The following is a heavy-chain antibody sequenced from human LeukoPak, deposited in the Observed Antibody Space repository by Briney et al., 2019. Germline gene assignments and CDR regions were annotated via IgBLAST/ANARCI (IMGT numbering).Heavy chain of an antibody. D-gene: IGHD1-1*01. CDR3: ARDPSGGTHPIDY. CDR2: INPNSGGT. V-gene: IGHV1-2*02. J-gene: IGHJ4*02. CDR1: GYTFTGYY. Sequence: ASVKVSCKASGYTFTGYYMRWVRQAPGQGVGWMGWINPNSGGTNYAQKFQGRVTMTRDTSISTAYMKLSRLRSDDTAVYYCARDPSGGTHPIDYWGQGTLVTVSS.